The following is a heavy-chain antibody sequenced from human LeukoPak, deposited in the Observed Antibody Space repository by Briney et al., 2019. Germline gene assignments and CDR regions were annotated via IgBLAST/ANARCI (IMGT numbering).Heavy chain of an antibody. D-gene: IGHD3-16*01. J-gene: IGHJ4*02. V-gene: IGHV3-30*18. CDR2: ISYDGSNR. CDR3: AKDYGWWPRDY. CDR1: GGSISSSSYY. Sequence: LSLTCTVSGGSISSSSYYWGWVRQAPGKGLEWVTVISYDGSNRYYADSVKGRFTISRDNSKNTLYLQMNSLRAEDTAVYYCAKDYGWWPRDYWGQGTLVTVSS.